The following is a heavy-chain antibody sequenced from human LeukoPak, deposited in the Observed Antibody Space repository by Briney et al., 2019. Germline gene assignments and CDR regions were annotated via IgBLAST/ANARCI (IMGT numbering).Heavy chain of an antibody. V-gene: IGHV3-53*01. J-gene: IGHJ6*03. CDR2: IHTNGNT. CDR3: AAAVNVVGTMRFYFYYYMDV. Sequence: GGSLRLSCAASGFTVTSNYMTWVRQAPGEGLEWISVIHTNGNTFYAEPVKGRFSISRDNSKNTLFLQMNSLRAEDTAVYYCAAAVNVVGTMRFYFYYYMDVWGKGTMVTVSS. CDR1: GFTVTSNY. D-gene: IGHD5-12*01.